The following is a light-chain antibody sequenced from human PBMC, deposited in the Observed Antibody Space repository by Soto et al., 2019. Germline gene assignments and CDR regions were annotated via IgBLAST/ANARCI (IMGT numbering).Light chain of an antibody. V-gene: IGKV1-5*03. CDR3: QEYRNDYGT. J-gene: IGKJ1*01. CDR2: KAS. Sequence: DIQMTQSPATLAASVGDRVSITCRASQSIDTWLAWYQQKAGKAPNLLIYKASRLESGVPSRFSGSGSGTEFTLTISSLQPEDFGSYYCQEYRNDYGTFGQGTKEEMK. CDR1: QSIDTW.